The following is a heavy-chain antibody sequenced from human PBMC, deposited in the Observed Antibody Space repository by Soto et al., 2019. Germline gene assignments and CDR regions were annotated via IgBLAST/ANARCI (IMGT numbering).Heavy chain of an antibody. D-gene: IGHD6-19*01. Sequence: QVQVVESGGGVVQPGRSLRLSCTASGFTFSGHAMHWVRQAPGKGLEWVAQIWYDGSNKYYADSVKGRFTISRDNSKNTLYVQMDSLRVEDTAVYYCVRDGQSLAPYALDVWGQGTSVTVSS. CDR3: VRDGQSLAPYALDV. CDR1: GFTFSGHA. CDR2: IWYDGSNK. V-gene: IGHV3-33*01. J-gene: IGHJ6*02.